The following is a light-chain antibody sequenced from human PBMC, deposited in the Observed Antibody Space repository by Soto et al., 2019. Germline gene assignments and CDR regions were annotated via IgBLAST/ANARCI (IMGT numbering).Light chain of an antibody. V-gene: IGKV3-11*01. Sequence: EIVMTQSPATLSVSPGERATLSCRASQSVSSNLAWYQQKPGQAPRLLIYDASNRATGIPARFSGSGSGTDFTLTISSLEAEDFAVYYCQQRSIWPLTFGQGTRLEI. CDR3: QQRSIWPLT. J-gene: IGKJ5*01. CDR2: DAS. CDR1: QSVSSN.